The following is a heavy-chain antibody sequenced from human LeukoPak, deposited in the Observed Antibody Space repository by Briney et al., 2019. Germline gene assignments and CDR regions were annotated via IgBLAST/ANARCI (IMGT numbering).Heavy chain of an antibody. CDR1: GFTFDDYA. Sequence: SLRLSCAASGFTFDDYAMHWVRQAPGKGLEWVSGISWNSGSIGYADSVKGRFTISRDNAKNSLYLQMNSLRAEDTALYYCAKDYLPGGQRAYYFDYWGQGTLVTVSS. CDR2: ISWNSGSI. V-gene: IGHV3-9*01. J-gene: IGHJ4*02. CDR3: AKDYLPGGQRAYYFDY.